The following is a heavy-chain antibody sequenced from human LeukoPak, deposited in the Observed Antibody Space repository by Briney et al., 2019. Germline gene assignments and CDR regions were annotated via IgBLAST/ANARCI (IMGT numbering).Heavy chain of an antibody. J-gene: IGHJ3*02. V-gene: IGHV1-24*01. Sequence: ASVKVSCKVSGYTLTELSMHWVRQAPGKGLEWMGGFDPEDGETIYAQKFQGRVTMTRNTSISTAYMELSSLRSEDTAVYYCARVVTGRDGYPGAFDIWGQGTMVTVSS. CDR3: ARVVTGRDGYPGAFDI. CDR2: FDPEDGET. D-gene: IGHD5-24*01. CDR1: GYTLTELS.